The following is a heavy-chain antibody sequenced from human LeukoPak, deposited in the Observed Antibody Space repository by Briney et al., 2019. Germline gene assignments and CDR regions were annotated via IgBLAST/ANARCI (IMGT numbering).Heavy chain of an antibody. CDR1: GFTVSGSY. D-gene: IGHD5-18*01. CDR3: ARGDRNWYSYGTSFDY. J-gene: IGHJ4*02. Sequence: GGSLRLSCAASGFTVSGSYMTWVRQAPGKGLEWVSMIYSADDTYYADSVKGRFTISRDNSKNTLYLQMNGLRAEDTAVYYCARGDRNWYSYGTSFDYWGQGTLVTVSS. V-gene: IGHV3-53*01. CDR2: IYSADDT.